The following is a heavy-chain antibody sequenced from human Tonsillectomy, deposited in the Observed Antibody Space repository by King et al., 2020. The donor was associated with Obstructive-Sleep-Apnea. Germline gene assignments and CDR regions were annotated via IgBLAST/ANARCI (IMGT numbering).Heavy chain of an antibody. CDR2: IKNKDCKYAT. CDR1: GFTFSEHY. J-gene: IGHJ4*02. V-gene: IGHV3-72*01. Sequence: VQLVESGGGSVQTGGSLRLSCEASGFTFSEHYMEWVRQAPGKGPEWVGRIKNKDCKYATEYAASVKGRFTISRDDSQNSLYLQMNSLRSVDTAVYYCAKDLGSPTVGTQWGQGTPVTV. CDR3: AKDLGSPTVGTQ. D-gene: IGHD4-23*01.